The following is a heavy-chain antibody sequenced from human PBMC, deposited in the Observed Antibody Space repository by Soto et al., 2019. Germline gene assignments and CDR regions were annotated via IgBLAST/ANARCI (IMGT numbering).Heavy chain of an antibody. J-gene: IGHJ5*02. CDR3: VKEGRLSFWWLDL. CDR1: GFTFSTFD. CDR2: LRGTGDSA. Sequence: GGSLRLSCVASGFTFSTFDMSWVRQAPGKGLQWVSILRGTGDSAFYADSVKGRFTISRDISKNTLYLQMDSLRVGDTAIYYCVKEGRLSFWWLDLCGQLPLFPVSS. V-gene: IGHV3-23*01. D-gene: IGHD2-8*02.